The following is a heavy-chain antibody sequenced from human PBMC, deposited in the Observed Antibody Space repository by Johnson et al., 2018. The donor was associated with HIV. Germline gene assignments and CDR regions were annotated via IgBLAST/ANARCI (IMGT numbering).Heavy chain of an antibody. V-gene: IGHV3-20*04. CDR1: GFTFDDYG. Sequence: VQLVESGGGVVRPGGSLRLSCAASGFTFDDYGMSWVRQAPGKGLEWVSGISWNSGSIGYADSVKGRFTISRDNSKNTLYLQMNSLRAEDTAVYYCAKAGNGDAFDIWGQGTMVTVSS. D-gene: IGHD4-23*01. CDR2: ISWNSGSI. CDR3: AKAGNGDAFDI. J-gene: IGHJ3*02.